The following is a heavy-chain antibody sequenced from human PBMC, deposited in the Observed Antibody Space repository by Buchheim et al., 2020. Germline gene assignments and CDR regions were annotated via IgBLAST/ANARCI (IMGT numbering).Heavy chain of an antibody. CDR3: ARDRQADY. CDR2: ISNDGSSN. Sequence: QVQLVESGGGVVQPGRSLRLSCAASGFTFTTYAMHWVRQAPGKGLEWVAIISNDGSSNYFADSVKGRFTISRDNAKNTVYLQMNSLRLEDTAVYYCARDRQADYWGQGT. J-gene: IGHJ4*02. CDR1: GFTFTTYA. V-gene: IGHV3-30-3*01.